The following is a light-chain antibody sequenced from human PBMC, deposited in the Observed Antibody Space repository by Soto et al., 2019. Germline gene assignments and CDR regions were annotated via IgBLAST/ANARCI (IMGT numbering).Light chain of an antibody. V-gene: IGKV3-20*01. CDR3: QQYGSSPWT. Sequence: ETVLTQSPGTLSLSPGERATLSCRASQTIRSNYLAWYRQTPGQAPRLLIYGASNSATGIADRFSGSGSGTDFTLIISRREPEDFALYYCQQYGSSPWTFGQGTKVQIK. J-gene: IGKJ1*01. CDR1: QTIRSNY. CDR2: GAS.